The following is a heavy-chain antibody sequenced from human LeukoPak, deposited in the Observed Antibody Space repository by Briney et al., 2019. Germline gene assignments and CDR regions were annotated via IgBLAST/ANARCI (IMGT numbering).Heavy chain of an antibody. D-gene: IGHD3-22*01. CDR3: ARDLVADYYDSSGYYYVY. V-gene: IGHV3-21*01. Sequence: GGSLRLSCAASGFTFSSYSMNWVRQAPGKGLEWVSSISSSSSYIYYADSVKGRFTISRDNAKNSLYLQMNSLRAEDTAVYYCARDLVADYYDSSGYYYVYWGQGTLVTVSS. J-gene: IGHJ4*02. CDR1: GFTFSSYS. CDR2: ISSSSSYI.